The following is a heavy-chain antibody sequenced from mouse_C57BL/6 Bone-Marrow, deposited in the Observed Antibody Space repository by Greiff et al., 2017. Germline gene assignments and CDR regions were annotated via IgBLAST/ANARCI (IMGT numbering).Heavy chain of an antibody. V-gene: IGHV1-81*01. Sequence: QVQLKQSGAELARPGASVKLSCKASGYTFTSYGISWVKQRTGQGLEWIGEIYPRSGNTYYNEKFKGKATLTADKSSSTAYMELRSLTSEDAAVYFCARAERRGGMEYWGQGTSVTVSS. D-gene: IGHD1-1*02. CDR2: IYPRSGNT. CDR3: ARAERRGGMEY. J-gene: IGHJ4*01. CDR1: GYTFTSYG.